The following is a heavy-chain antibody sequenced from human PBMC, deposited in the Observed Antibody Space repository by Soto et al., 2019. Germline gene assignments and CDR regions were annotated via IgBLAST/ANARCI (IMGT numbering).Heavy chain of an antibody. J-gene: IGHJ4*02. CDR2: ILPMFGTA. D-gene: IGHD5-18*01. CDR1: GGTFSTYA. CDR3: ASGIQLWLRRINNGYSG. Sequence: QVQLVQSGAEVKKPESSVKVSCKAPGGTFSTYAISWVRQAPGQGLEWMGGILPMFGTANYAQRFQDRVTITADESKNTVYMELSSLRSEDTAVYFCASGIQLWLRRINNGYSGWGQGTLVTVSS. V-gene: IGHV1-69*12.